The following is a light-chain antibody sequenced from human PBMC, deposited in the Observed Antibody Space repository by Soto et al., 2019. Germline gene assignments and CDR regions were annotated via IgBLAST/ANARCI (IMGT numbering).Light chain of an antibody. CDR3: QQYDNWPFT. V-gene: IGKV3-15*01. J-gene: IGKJ3*01. CDR2: GAS. CDR1: QSVSSK. Sequence: EVVMTQSPATLSVSPGEGATLSCRASQSVSSKLAWYQQKPGQAPRLLIYGASTRATGIPARFSGSESGTEFALTISSLQSEDFAVYYCQQYDNWPFTFGPATKVAIK.